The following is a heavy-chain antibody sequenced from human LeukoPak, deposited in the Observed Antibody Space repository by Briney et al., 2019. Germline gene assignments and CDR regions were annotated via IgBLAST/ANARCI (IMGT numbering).Heavy chain of an antibody. Sequence: SVKVSCKASGGTFSSYAISWGRQAPGQGLEWMGGIIPIFGTANYAQKFQGRVTITTDESTSTAYMELSSLRSEDTAVYYCARAVDSSGYYYVPFDYWGQGTLVTVSS. V-gene: IGHV1-69*05. CDR1: GGTFSSYA. CDR2: IIPIFGTA. J-gene: IGHJ4*02. D-gene: IGHD3-22*01. CDR3: ARAVDSSGYYYVPFDY.